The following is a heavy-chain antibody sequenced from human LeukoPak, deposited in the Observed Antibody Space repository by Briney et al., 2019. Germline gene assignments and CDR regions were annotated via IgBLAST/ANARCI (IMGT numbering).Heavy chain of an antibody. CDR1: GFTFSSYG. CDR2: ISYDGSNK. J-gene: IGHJ4*02. V-gene: IGHV3-30*18. D-gene: IGHD3-22*01. CDR3: AKLGGYYDSSGSDY. Sequence: GGSLRLSCAASGFTFSSYGMHWVRQAPGKGLEWVAVISYDGSNKYYADSVKGRFTISRDSSKNTLYLQMNSLRAEDTAVYYCAKLGGYYDSSGSDYWGQGTLVTVSS.